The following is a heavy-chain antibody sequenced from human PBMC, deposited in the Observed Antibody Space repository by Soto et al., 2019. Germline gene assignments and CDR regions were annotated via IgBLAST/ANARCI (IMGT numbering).Heavy chain of an antibody. CDR3: ARVVPGAEAWFGP. Sequence: QVQLVQSGGEVKRPGASVKVCCKTSGYTFSNYGITWVRQAPGQPLEWLGWISLYSDDTNYAQKFQGRVSMTTDTSTTTAYMELRSLRSDDTAVYYCARVVPGAEAWFGPWGQGTLVTVSS. D-gene: IGHD2-2*01. CDR1: GYTFSNYG. CDR2: ISLYSDDT. J-gene: IGHJ5*02. V-gene: IGHV1-18*01.